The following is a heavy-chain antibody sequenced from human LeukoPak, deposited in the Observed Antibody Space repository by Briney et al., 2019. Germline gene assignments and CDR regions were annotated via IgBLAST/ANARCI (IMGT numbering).Heavy chain of an antibody. CDR3: AREGDYYYDSSGYYGVY. CDR2: IYSGGST. D-gene: IGHD3-22*01. J-gene: IGHJ4*02. Sequence: GGSLRLSCAASGFTVSSNYMSWVRQAPGKGLEWVSVIYSGGSTYYADSVKGRFTISRDNSKNTLYLQVNSLRAEDTAVYYCAREGDYYYDSSGYYGVYWGQGTLVTVSS. V-gene: IGHV3-53*01. CDR1: GFTVSSNY.